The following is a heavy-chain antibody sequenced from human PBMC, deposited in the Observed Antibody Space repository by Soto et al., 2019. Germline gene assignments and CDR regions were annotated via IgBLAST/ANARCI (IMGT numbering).Heavy chain of an antibody. CDR2: IWYDGSNT. D-gene: IGHD4-4*01. Sequence: QVQLVVSGGGVVQPGRSLRLSCAASGFTFSSYGMHWVRQAPGKGLEWVAVIWYDGSNTYYADSVKGRFTISRDNSKNTLYLQMNSLRAEDTAVYYCARVASVTQNWFYPWGQGTMVTVSS. V-gene: IGHV3-33*01. CDR1: GFTFSSYG. CDR3: ARVASVTQNWFYP. J-gene: IGHJ5*02.